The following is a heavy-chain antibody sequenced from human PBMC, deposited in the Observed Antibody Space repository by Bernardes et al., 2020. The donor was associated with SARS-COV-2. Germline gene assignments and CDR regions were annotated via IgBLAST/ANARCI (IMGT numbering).Heavy chain of an antibody. CDR1: GYTFTSYD. CDR2: MNPNSGNT. D-gene: IGHD3-22*01. CDR3: ARRELGYYDSSGYYPDYYYYGMDV. V-gene: IGHV1-8*01. Sequence: SVKVSCKASGYTFTSYDINWVRQATGQGLEWMGWMNPNSGNTGYAQKFQGRVTMTRNTSISTAYMELSSLRSEDTAVYYCARRELGYYDSSGYYPDYYYYGMDVWGQGTTVTVSS. J-gene: IGHJ6*02.